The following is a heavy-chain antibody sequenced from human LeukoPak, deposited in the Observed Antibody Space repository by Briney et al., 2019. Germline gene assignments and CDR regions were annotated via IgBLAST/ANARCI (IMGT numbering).Heavy chain of an antibody. CDR3: AKVVGDFNF. D-gene: IGHD4-17*01. Sequence: GGSLRLSCAASGFTFSGYNINWVRQAPGKGLEWISYISTTGTTMYYADSVKGRFAISRDNAKSSLYLQMNSLRAEDTAIYYCAKVVGDFNFWGQGTLVTVSS. V-gene: IGHV3-48*01. J-gene: IGHJ4*02. CDR2: ISTTGTTM. CDR1: GFTFSGYN.